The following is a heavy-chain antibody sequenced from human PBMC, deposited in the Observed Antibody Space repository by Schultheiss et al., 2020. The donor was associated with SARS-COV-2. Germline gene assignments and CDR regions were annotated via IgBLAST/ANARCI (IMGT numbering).Heavy chain of an antibody. J-gene: IGHJ4*02. CDR1: GGSFSGYY. D-gene: IGHD4-17*01. Sequence: TLSLSCAVYGGSFSGYYWTWIRQPPGKGLEWIGYIYYSGSTYYNPSLKSRVTISVDTSKNQFSLKLSSVTAADTAVYYCARWYGAYFGYYFDYWGQGTLVTVSS. CDR2: IYYSGST. CDR3: ARWYGAYFGYYFDY. V-gene: IGHV4-34*09.